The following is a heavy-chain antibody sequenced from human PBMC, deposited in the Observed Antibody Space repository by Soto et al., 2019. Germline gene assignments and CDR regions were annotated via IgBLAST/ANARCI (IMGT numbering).Heavy chain of an antibody. CDR2: IRSRSVGATT. CDR1: GISFNDAW. V-gene: IGHV3-15*01. J-gene: IGHJ4*02. CDR3: TTGPPVRGHCSGGSCY. Sequence: DVQLVESGGGLVKPGGSLRLSCAASGISFNDAWISWVRQAPGQGLEWIGRIRSRSVGATTDYAAPVKGRFTISRDDSQNTVSLQMNILKTEDTGVYYCTTGPPVRGHCSGGSCYWGQGTLVTVSS. D-gene: IGHD2-15*01.